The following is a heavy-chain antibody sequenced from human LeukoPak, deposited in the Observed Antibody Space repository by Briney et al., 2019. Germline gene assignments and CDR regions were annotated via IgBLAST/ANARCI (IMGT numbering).Heavy chain of an antibody. CDR3: TTVPRYGNSGH. CDR2: IRSNSDGGTT. CDR1: GFTFSNAW. Sequence: GGSLRLPCAASGFTFSNAWMRWVRQAPGKGLEWVGRIRSNSDGGTTDYAAPVKGRFTISRDDAKNTLYLQMNSLKTEDTAVYYCTTVPRYGNSGHWGQGTLVTVSS. J-gene: IGHJ4*02. V-gene: IGHV3-15*01. D-gene: IGHD1-26*01.